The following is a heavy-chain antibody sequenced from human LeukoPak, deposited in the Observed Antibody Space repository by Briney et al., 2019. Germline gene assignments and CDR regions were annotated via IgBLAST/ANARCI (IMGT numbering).Heavy chain of an antibody. CDR2: IYYSGST. V-gene: IGHV4-59*01. CDR1: GGSISSYY. J-gene: IGHJ6*02. Sequence: SETLSLTCSVSGGSISSYYWSWIRQPPGKGLEWIGYIYYSGSTNYNPSLKSRVTISVDTSKNQFSLKLSSVAAADTAVYYCARASGYCSSTSCYPDYYYGMDVWGQGTTVTVSS. CDR3: ARASGYCSSTSCYPDYYYGMDV. D-gene: IGHD2-2*01.